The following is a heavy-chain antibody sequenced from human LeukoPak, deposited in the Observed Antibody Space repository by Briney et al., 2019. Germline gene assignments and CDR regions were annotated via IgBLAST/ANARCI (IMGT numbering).Heavy chain of an antibody. D-gene: IGHD6-13*01. Sequence: GGSLRLSCTASGFTFSGHWIHWVRQPPGMGLVWVSRINERGTDSMYAESVKGRFTISRDNAKNTVYLQMNSLRAEDTAVYCCAKDRSIAAGDDAFDIWGQGTMVTVSS. CDR3: AKDRSIAAGDDAFDI. J-gene: IGHJ3*02. CDR1: GFTFSGHW. CDR2: INERGTDS. V-gene: IGHV3-74*03.